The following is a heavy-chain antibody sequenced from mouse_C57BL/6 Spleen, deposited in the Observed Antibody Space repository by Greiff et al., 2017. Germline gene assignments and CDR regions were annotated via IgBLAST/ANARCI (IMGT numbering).Heavy chain of an antibody. CDR1: GFSLSTFGLG. V-gene: IGHV8-8*01. J-gene: IGHJ2*02. CDR2: IWWDGDK. CDR3: ARIEGAGSYYFDY. Sequence: VTLKVSGPGILQPSQTLSLTCSFSGFSLSTFGLGVGWIRQPSGKGLEWLAHIWWDGDKYYNPALKSRLTISKDTSKNQLFLKHANVDTSDTATYYCARIEGAGSYYFDYWGQGTSLTVSS.